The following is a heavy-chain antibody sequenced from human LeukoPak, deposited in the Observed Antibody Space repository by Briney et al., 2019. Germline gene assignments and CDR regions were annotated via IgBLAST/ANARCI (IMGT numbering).Heavy chain of an antibody. CDR1: GYTFTSYG. V-gene: IGHV1-2*02. D-gene: IGHD1-7*01. J-gene: IGHJ4*02. CDR3: ARGTTGTTRCLDY. Sequence: GASVKVSCKASGYTFTSYGISWVRQAPGQGPEWMGWINPNSGGTNYAQKFQGRVTMTRDTSISTAYMELSRLRSDDTAVYYCARGTTGTTRCLDYWGQGTLVTVSS. CDR2: INPNSGGT.